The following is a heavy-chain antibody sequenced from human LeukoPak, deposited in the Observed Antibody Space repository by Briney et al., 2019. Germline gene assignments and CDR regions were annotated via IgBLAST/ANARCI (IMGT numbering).Heavy chain of an antibody. J-gene: IGHJ4*02. V-gene: IGHV4-34*01. CDR2: ISHGVTT. D-gene: IGHD3-3*01. CDR3: ARVLLQFLEPFDY. Sequence: NPSETLSLTCGVYGVSLNVDYWGCIRQPPRKGPEWIGEISHGVTTNYNPSLTSRVTMSLDSSKNRFSLKLNSAPAADTAVYYCARVLLQFLEPFDYWGERTLVAASS. CDR1: GVSLNVDY.